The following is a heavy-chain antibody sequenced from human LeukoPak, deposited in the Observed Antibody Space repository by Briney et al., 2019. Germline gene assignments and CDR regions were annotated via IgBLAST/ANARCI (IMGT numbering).Heavy chain of an antibody. J-gene: IGHJ4*02. CDR3: STYGSGRKFDY. CDR2: IESKTDGETT. CDR1: GFTFSNAW. V-gene: IGHV3-15*04. Sequence: GGSLRLSCAASGFTFSNAWMSWVRQAPGKGLEWVGRIESKTDGETTDYATPVKDRFIISRDDSTNTLYLQMNSLKSEDTAVYYCSTYGSGRKFDYWSQGTLVTVSS. D-gene: IGHD3-10*01.